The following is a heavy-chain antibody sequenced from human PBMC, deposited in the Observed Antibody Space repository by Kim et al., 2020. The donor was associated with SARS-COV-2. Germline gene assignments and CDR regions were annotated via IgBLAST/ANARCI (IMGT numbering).Heavy chain of an antibody. CDR2: IWYDGSNK. Sequence: GGSLRLSCAASGFTFSSYGMHWVRQAPGKGLEWVAVIWYDGSNKYYADSVKGRFTISRDNSKNTLYLQMNSLRAEDTAVYYCAKSDSSSWYYYYYGMDVWGQGSKVTVSS. CDR3: AKSDSSSWYYYYYGMDV. CDR1: GFTFSSYG. V-gene: IGHV3-33*06. J-gene: IGHJ6*02. D-gene: IGHD6-13*01.